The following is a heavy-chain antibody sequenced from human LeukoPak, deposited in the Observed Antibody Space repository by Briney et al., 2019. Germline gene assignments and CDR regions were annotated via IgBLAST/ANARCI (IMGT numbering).Heavy chain of an antibody. CDR3: ARDQEGFDY. CDR2: IYPRGGST. Sequence: GASVKVSCKASGYTFTSNYIHWVRQAPGQGLEWMGMIYPRGGSTSYAQKFQGRVTVTRDTSTSTVHMELSGLRSEDTAVYYCARDQEGFDYWGRGTLVTVSS. J-gene: IGHJ4*02. V-gene: IGHV1-46*01. CDR1: GYTFTSNY.